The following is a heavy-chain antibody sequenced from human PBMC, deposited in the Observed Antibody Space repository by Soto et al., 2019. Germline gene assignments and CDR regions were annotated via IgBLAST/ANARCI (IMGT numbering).Heavy chain of an antibody. V-gene: IGHV1-18*01. Sequence: ASVKVFCKASGYTFTSYGISWVRQAPGQGLEWMGWISAYNGNTNYAQKLQGRVTMTTDTSTSTAYMELRSLRSDDTAVYYCARDRTRYCSGGSCYGGPDCWGQGTLVTVSS. CDR1: GYTFTSYG. CDR2: ISAYNGNT. D-gene: IGHD2-15*01. J-gene: IGHJ4*02. CDR3: ARDRTRYCSGGSCYGGPDC.